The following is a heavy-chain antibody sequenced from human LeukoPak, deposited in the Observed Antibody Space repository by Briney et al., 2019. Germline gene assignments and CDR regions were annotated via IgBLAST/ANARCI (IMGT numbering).Heavy chain of an antibody. D-gene: IGHD3-10*01. CDR2: INHSGST. CDR1: GGSFSGYY. J-gene: IGHJ4*02. CDR3: ARHTVPYYGSGSYFDY. V-gene: IGHV4-34*01. Sequence: PSETLSLTCAVYGGSFSGYYWSWIRQPPGKGLEWIGEINHSGSTNYNPSLKSRVTISVDTSKNQFSLKLSSVTAADTAVYYCARHTVPYYGSGSYFDYWGQGTLVTVSS.